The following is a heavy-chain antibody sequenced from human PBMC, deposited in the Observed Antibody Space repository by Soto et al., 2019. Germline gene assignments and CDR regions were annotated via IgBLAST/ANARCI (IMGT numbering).Heavy chain of an antibody. CDR1: GFTFSSYA. CDR2: ISGSGGST. J-gene: IGHJ4*02. D-gene: IGHD3-10*01. Sequence: PGGSLRLSCAASGFTFSSYAMSWVRQAPGKGLEWVSAISGSGGSTYYADSVKGRFTISGDNSKNTLYLQMNSLRAEDTAVYYCAKGRGVQTSVDYWGQGTLVTVSS. CDR3: AKGRGVQTSVDY. V-gene: IGHV3-23*01.